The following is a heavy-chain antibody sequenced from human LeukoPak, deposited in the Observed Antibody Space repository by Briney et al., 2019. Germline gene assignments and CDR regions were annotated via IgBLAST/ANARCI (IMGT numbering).Heavy chain of an antibody. Sequence: PSETLSLTCTVAGGSISSYYWSWIRQPAGKGLEWIGRIYTSGSTNYNPSLKSRVTMSVDTSKNQFSLKLSSVTAADTAVYYCARGVLRFLEWFLDYWGQGTLVTVSS. V-gene: IGHV4-4*07. J-gene: IGHJ4*02. CDR3: ARGVLRFLEWFLDY. CDR2: IYTSGST. D-gene: IGHD3-3*01. CDR1: GGSISSYY.